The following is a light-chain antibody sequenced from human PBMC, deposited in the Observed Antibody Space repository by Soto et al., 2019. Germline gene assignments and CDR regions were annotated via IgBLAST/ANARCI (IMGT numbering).Light chain of an antibody. J-gene: IGKJ1*01. CDR3: QQYGTYLWT. Sequence: DIQMTQSPSTLSSSVGYRFTITCGASQSISSWLAWFQQKPGKAPKLLMYDASSLESGVPSRFSGSGSGTEFTLTISSLQPDDFATYYCQQYGTYLWTFGQGTKVDIK. CDR1: QSISSW. CDR2: DAS. V-gene: IGKV1-5*01.